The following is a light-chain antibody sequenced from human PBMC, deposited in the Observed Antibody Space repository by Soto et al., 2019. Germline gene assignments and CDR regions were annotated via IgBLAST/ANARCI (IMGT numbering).Light chain of an antibody. V-gene: IGKV3-15*01. CDR2: GAS. CDR3: QQYDNWPPYT. CDR1: QSVSSN. Sequence: EIGMTQSQATLSVSPGERATLSCRASQSVSSNLAWYQQKPGQAPRLLIYGASTRATGIPARFSGSGSGTEFTLTISRLQSEDFAVYYCQQYDNWPPYTFGQGTNLEIK. J-gene: IGKJ2*01.